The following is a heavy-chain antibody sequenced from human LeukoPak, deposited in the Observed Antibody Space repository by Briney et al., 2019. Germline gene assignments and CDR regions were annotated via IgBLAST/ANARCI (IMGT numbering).Heavy chain of an antibody. CDR3: ARLLRFSPYYMDV. Sequence: GESLQISCKGSGYRFTNYWIGWVRQMPGKGLEWMGIIYPGDSDTRYSPSFQGQVTISADKSISTAYLQWSSLKASDTAMYYCARLLRFSPYYMDVWGKGTTVTVSS. CDR1: GYRFTNYW. V-gene: IGHV5-51*01. D-gene: IGHD3-3*01. J-gene: IGHJ6*03. CDR2: IYPGDSDT.